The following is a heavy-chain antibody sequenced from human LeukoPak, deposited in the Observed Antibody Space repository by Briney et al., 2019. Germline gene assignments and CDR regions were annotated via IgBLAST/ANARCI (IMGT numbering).Heavy chain of an antibody. CDR2: MNPNSGNT. D-gene: IGHD1-26*01. J-gene: IGHJ4*02. CDR1: GYTFTSYD. Sequence: ASVKVSCKASGYTFTSYDINWVRQATGQGLEWMGWMNPNSGNTGYAQKFQGRVTMTRNTSISTAYMELSSLRSEDTAVYYCARTSDSGSYLDYYFDYWAREPWSPSPQ. V-gene: IGHV1-8*01. CDR3: ARTSDSGSYLDYYFDY.